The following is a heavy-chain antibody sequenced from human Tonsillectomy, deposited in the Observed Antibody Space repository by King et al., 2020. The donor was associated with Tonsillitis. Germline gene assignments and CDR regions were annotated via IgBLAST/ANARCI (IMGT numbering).Heavy chain of an antibody. J-gene: IGHJ3*02. D-gene: IGHD3-10*01. CDR2: IYSGGTT. Sequence: VQLVESGGGLIQPGGSLRLSCAASGFTVSSNYMSWVRQAPGKGLEWVSVIYSGGTTYYADSVKGRFTISRDTSRNTLYLQMDSLRAEDTAVYYCARDNYYYGSVGYYHVCAFDIWAQGTMVTVSS. CDR3: ARDNYYYGSVGYYHVCAFDI. V-gene: IGHV3-53*01. CDR1: GFTVSSNY.